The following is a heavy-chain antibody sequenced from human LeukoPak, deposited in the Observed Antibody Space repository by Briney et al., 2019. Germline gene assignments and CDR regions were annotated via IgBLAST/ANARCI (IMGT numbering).Heavy chain of an antibody. V-gene: IGHV4-38-2*02. Sequence: SETLSLTCKVSNYSARSDVHWSWIRQSPGRGLEWIASVYQSGHAYYSPSLKSRVLISFDTSKKELSLKINSVTATDTALYYCASLRFGDSYSDLWGQGTQVTVSS. D-gene: IGHD3-10*01. J-gene: IGHJ4*02. CDR3: ASLRFGDSYSDL. CDR2: VYQSGHA. CDR1: NYSARSDVH.